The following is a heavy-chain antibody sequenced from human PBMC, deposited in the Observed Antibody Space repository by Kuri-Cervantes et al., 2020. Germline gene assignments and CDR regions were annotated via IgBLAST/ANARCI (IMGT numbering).Heavy chain of an antibody. Sequence: ESLKISCAVYGGSFSGYYWSWIRQPPGKGLEWIGEINHSGSTNYNPSLKSRVTISVDTSKNQFSLKLSSVTAADTAVYCCARGGLRYVDWWGQGTLVTVSS. CDR2: INHSGST. D-gene: IGHD3-9*01. J-gene: IGHJ4*02. CDR1: GGSFSGYY. CDR3: ARGGLRYVDW. V-gene: IGHV4-34*01.